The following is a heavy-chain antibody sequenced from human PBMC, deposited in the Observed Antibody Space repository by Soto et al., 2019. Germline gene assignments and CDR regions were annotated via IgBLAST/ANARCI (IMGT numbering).Heavy chain of an antibody. CDR1: RVSVWISW. CDR3: TTDSYSSMVVVRFDY. CDR2: IKSRALGGTT. J-gene: IGHJ4*01. Sequence: PAGCLKLSCAACRVSVWISWLDWSRTNTGKGLEWVGRIKSRALGGTTDFAAPVRGRFAITRDDSRNVAYMQMNSLHTEDTAVYYCTTDSYSSMVVVRFDYWGHGSLVTVSS. V-gene: IGHV3-15*07. D-gene: IGHD2-15*01.